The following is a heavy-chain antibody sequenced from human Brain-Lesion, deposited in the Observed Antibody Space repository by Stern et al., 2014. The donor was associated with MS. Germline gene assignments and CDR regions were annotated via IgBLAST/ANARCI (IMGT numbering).Heavy chain of an antibody. V-gene: IGHV5-51*01. Sequence: VQLVESGAEVKKPGESLKISCKGSGYSFTSYWIGWVRQMPGKGLEWMGIIYPGDSDTRSSPSFQGQFPISVDKSINPAYLQWRSLKASDTAIYYCARDWYPFDYWGQGTLVTVSS. CDR2: IYPGDSDT. CDR1: GYSFTSYW. D-gene: IGHD6-13*01. CDR3: ARDWYPFDY. J-gene: IGHJ4*02.